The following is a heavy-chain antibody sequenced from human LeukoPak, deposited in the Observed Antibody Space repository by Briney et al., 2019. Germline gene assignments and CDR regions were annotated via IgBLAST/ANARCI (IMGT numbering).Heavy chain of an antibody. CDR1: GFTFRSYW. D-gene: IGHD3-22*01. J-gene: IGHJ5*02. CDR2: IYYSGST. V-gene: IGHV4-39*01. CDR3: ARHAFYYDSSGYQNWFDP. Sequence: PGGSLRLSCAASGFTFRSYWMCWIRQPPGKGLEWIGSIYYSGSTYYNPSLKSRVTISVDTSKNQFSLKLSSVTAADTAVYYCARHAFYYDSSGYQNWFDPWGQGTLVTVSS.